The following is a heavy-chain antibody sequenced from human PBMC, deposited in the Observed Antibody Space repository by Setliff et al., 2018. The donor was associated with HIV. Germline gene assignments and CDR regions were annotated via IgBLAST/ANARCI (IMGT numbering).Heavy chain of an antibody. CDR2: IAYSGTTMY. CDR1: GGSFIGSSFQ. J-gene: IGHJ4*02. CDR3: ARGPPFAY. Sequence: PSETLSLTCNVSGGSFIGSSFQSTWIRQAPGKGLEWIGDIAYSGTTMYFSYNPSLESRLSLSEDTSRHQFPLKLTSVTADDTGIYYCARGPPFAYWGQGLLVTVSS. V-gene: IGHV4-39*06.